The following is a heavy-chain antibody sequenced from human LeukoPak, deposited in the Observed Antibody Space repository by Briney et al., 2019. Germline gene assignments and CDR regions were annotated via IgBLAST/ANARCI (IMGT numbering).Heavy chain of an antibody. V-gene: IGHV1-18*04. CDR3: ARDRQSEGFGELSLYAFDI. J-gene: IGHJ3*02. CDR1: GYSFSKYG. D-gene: IGHD3-10*01. Sequence: ASVKVSCKASGYSFSKYGISWVRQAPGQGLEWMGWISAYNGKTKYGQKVRGRVTMTTDTSTSTAYMELRSLISDDTAVYYCARDRQSEGFGELSLYAFDIWGQGTTVTVSS. CDR2: ISAYNGKT.